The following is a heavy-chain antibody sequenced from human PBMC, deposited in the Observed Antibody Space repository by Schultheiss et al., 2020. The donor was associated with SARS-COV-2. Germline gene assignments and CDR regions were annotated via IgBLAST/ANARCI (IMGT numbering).Heavy chain of an antibody. CDR2: IYPGDSDT. D-gene: IGHD6-13*01. CDR3: ARDSKSSSWGTSDY. Sequence: GGSLRLSCKGSGYSFTSYWISWVRQMPGKGLEWMGIIYPGDSDTRYSPSFQGQVTISVDKSINTAYLQWSSLKASDTAMYYCARDSKSSSWGTSDYWGQGTLVTVSS. CDR1: GYSFTSYW. V-gene: IGHV5-51*01. J-gene: IGHJ4*02.